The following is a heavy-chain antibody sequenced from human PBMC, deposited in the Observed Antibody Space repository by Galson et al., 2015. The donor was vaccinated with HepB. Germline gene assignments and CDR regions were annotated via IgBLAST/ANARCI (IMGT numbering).Heavy chain of an antibody. V-gene: IGHV3-7*03. D-gene: IGHD3-10*01. J-gene: IGHJ4*02. CDR1: GFRFSRFW. CDR3: AREGIGGFDS. CDR2: IKQDGSDK. Sequence: SLRLSCAASGFRFSRFWMSWVRQAPGNALEWVANIKQDGSDKGYVDSVKGRFTTSRDNGKNSLYLQMNSLRAEDAAVYYCAREGIGGFDSWGQGTLVTVSS.